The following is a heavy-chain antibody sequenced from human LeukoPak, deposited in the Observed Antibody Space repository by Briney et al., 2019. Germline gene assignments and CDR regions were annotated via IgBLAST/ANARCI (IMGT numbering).Heavy chain of an antibody. Sequence: SVTVSCKASGGTFSSYAISWVRQAHGQGNEWMGGIIPIFGTANYAQKFQGRVTITADESTSKAYMELSRLRSEDTDVYYCARRDYCSGGSCYPIWNSFDIWGQGTMVTVSS. D-gene: IGHD2-15*01. CDR3: ARRDYCSGGSCYPIWNSFDI. CDR1: GGTFSSYA. V-gene: IGHV1-69*01. CDR2: IIPIFGTA. J-gene: IGHJ3*02.